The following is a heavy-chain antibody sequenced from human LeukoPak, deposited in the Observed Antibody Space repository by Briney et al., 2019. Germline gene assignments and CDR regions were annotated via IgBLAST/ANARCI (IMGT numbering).Heavy chain of an antibody. CDR3: AKDRGHYFDY. V-gene: IGHV3-30*18. CDR1: GFTFSSYG. CDR2: ISYDGSNK. J-gene: IGHJ4*02. Sequence: GGSLRLSCAASGFTFSSYGMHWVRQAPGKGLEWVAVISYDGSNKYYADSVKGRFTISRDNSKNTLYLQMNSLRAEDTAVYYCAKDRGHYFDYWGRGTLVTVSS.